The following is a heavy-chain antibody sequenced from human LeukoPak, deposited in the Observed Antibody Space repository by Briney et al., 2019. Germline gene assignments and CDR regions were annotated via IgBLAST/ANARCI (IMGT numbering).Heavy chain of an antibody. CDR1: GFTFSSYS. V-gene: IGHV3-48*01. CDR2: ISCNSITI. J-gene: IGHJ4*02. CDR3: AKSKRFSGTYSFDY. Sequence: GGSLRLSCAASGFTFSSYSMNWVRQAPGKGLEWVSYISCNSITIYYADSVKGRFTISRDNAKNSLSLQMNSLRVEDTAVYYCAKSKRFSGTYSFDYWGQGTLVTVSS. D-gene: IGHD3-10*01.